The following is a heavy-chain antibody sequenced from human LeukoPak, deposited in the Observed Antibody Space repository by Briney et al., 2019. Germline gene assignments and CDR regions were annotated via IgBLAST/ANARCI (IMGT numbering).Heavy chain of an antibody. D-gene: IGHD3-22*01. V-gene: IGHV4-34*01. CDR3: ARAYYYDSSAAIDY. CDR1: GGSFSGYY. J-gene: IGHJ4*02. CDR2: INRSGST. Sequence: PSETLSLTCAVYGGSFSGYYWSWIRQPPGKGLEWIGEINRSGSTNYNPSLKSRVTISVDTSKNQFSLKLSSVTAADTAVYYCARAYYYDSSAAIDYWGQGILVTVSS.